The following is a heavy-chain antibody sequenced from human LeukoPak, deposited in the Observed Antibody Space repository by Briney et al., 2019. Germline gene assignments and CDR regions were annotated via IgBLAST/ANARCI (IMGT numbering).Heavy chain of an antibody. CDR1: GFTFSDYY. D-gene: IGHD3-22*01. CDR3: ARDRSWEDYYDSSGPPVDY. J-gene: IGHJ4*02. Sequence: SGGSLRLSCAASGFTFSDYYMNWIRQAPGKGLEWVSHISSSGSTIYYADSVKGRFTISRDNAKNSLYLQMNSLRAEDTAVYYCARDRSWEDYYDSSGPPVDYWGQGTLVTVSS. V-gene: IGHV3-11*01. CDR2: ISSSGSTI.